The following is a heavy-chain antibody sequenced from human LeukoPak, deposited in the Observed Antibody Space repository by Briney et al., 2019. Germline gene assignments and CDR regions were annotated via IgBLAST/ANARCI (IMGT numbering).Heavy chain of an antibody. J-gene: IGHJ4*02. D-gene: IGHD1-14*01. Sequence: GGSLRLSCTPSGLTFSTSGFNWVRQAPGKGLEWVASIGPTGFDRYHADSIKGRFTISRDNANNFLYLQMDSLRAEDTAVYYCATETNGRHYDYWGQGTLLTVSS. CDR2: IGPTGFDR. CDR3: ATETNGRHYDY. V-gene: IGHV3-21*06. CDR1: GLTFSTSG.